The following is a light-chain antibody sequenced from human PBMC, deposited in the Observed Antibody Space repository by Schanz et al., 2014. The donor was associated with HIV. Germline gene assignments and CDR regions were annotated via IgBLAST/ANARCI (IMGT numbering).Light chain of an antibody. CDR3: QQYGSLPIT. Sequence: ETVLTQSPGTLSLSPGERATLSCRASQSVSSSYLAWYQQKPGQPPRLLIYGASSRATGIPDRFSGSGSGTDFTLTISRLEPEDFAVFYCQQYGSLPITFGQGTRLEIK. J-gene: IGKJ5*01. V-gene: IGKV3-20*01. CDR2: GAS. CDR1: QSVSSSY.